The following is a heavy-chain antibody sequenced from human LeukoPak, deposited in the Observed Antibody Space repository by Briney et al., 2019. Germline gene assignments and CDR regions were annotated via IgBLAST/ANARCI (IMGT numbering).Heavy chain of an antibody. J-gene: IGHJ4*02. CDR3: ATRIAVAGTVY. CDR2: ISGSGGST. Sequence: GGSLRLSCAASGFIFSSYAMSWVRQAPGKGLEWVSAISGSGGSTYYADSVKGRFTISRDNPKNTLYLQVNNLRAEDTAVYYCATRIAVAGTVYWGQGTLVTVSS. CDR1: GFIFSSYA. D-gene: IGHD6-19*01. V-gene: IGHV3-23*01.